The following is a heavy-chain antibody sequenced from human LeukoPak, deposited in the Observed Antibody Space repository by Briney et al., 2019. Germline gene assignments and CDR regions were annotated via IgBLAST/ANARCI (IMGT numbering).Heavy chain of an antibody. J-gene: IGHJ4*02. CDR3: ARGSYYDSSGYF. V-gene: IGHV3-7*01. CDR2: IKQDGSEK. D-gene: IGHD3-22*01. Sequence: GGSLRLSCAASGFTFTTYWMSWVRQAPGKGLEWVASIKQDGSEKYYVDSVKGRLTISRENAKNSLYLQMNSLRAEDTAVYYCARGSYYDSSGYFWGQGTLVTVSS. CDR1: GFTFTTYW.